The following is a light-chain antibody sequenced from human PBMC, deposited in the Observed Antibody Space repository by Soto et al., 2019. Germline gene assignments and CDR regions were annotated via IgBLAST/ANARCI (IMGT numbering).Light chain of an antibody. CDR3: QQYNHYWT. Sequence: DIQMTQSPSALSASVGDRVSITCRASQSINNWLAWYQLKPGKAPKVLIYDASSLESGVPSRFSGSGSGTEFSLTISSLQPDDFATYYCQQYNHYWTFGQGTKVDI. J-gene: IGKJ1*01. CDR1: QSINNW. V-gene: IGKV1-5*01. CDR2: DAS.